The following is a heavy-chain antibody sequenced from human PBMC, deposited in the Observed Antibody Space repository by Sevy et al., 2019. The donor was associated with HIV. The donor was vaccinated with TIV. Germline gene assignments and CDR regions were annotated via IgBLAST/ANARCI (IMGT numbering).Heavy chain of an antibody. CDR3: ARGGGLSPHHWLDP. V-gene: IGHV1-69*01. CDR2: IIPIFGSA. CDR1: GGTFSSYG. J-gene: IGHJ5*02. D-gene: IGHD3-16*01. Sequence: ASVKVSCKASGGTFSSYGITWVRQAPGQGLEWMGEIIPIFGSANYGQTFQGRVTMTEDQSTSTAYMELSSLRSDDTAVYYCARGGGLSPHHWLDPWGQGTLVTVSS.